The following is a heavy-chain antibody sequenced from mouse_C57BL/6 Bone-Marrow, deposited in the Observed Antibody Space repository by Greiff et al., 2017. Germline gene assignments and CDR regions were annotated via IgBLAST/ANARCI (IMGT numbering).Heavy chain of an antibody. J-gene: IGHJ4*01. CDR1: GYTFTSYW. V-gene: IGHV1-64*01. CDR2: IHPNSGST. D-gene: IGHD3-2*02. Sequence: VQLHQPGAELVKPGASVKLSCKASGYTFTSYWMHWVKQRPGQGLEWIGMIHPNSGSTNYNEKFKSKATLTVDKSSSTAYMQLSSLTSEDSAVYYCARNSSGYDYAMDYWGQGTSVTVSS. CDR3: ARNSSGYDYAMDY.